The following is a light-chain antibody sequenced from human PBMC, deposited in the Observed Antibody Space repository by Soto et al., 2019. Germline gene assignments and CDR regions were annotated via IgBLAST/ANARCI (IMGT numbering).Light chain of an antibody. Sequence: DIQMTQSPSTLSASVGDRVTITCRASQSISSWLAWYQQKPGKAPKLLMYDVSSLESGVPSRFSGSGSGTEFTLTISNLQPDDFATYYCQRYSTYPYTFGQGTKLEIK. CDR3: QRYSTYPYT. CDR1: QSISSW. CDR2: DVS. J-gene: IGKJ2*01. V-gene: IGKV1-5*01.